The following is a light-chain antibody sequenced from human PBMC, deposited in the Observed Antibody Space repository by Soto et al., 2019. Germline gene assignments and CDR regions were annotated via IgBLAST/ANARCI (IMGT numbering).Light chain of an antibody. CDR3: QHYNPRWT. CDR1: QSISTW. J-gene: IGKJ1*01. CDR2: DAS. Sequence: DSQMTQSPSTLSASVGDRVAITCRASQSISTWLAWYQQKPGTAPNLLIYDASSLESGVPSSFSGSGSGTEFTLTISSLQPDDFATYYCQHYNPRWTFGQGTKVDIK. V-gene: IGKV1-5*01.